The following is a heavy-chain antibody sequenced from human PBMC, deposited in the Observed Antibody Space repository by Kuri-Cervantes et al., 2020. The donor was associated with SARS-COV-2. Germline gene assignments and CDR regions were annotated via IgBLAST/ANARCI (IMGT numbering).Heavy chain of an antibody. CDR2: MNPNSGNT. Sequence: ASVKVSCKASGYTFTSYDINWVRQATGQGLEWMGWMNPNSGNTGHAQKFQGRVTITRNTSISTAYMELSSLRSEDTAVYYCARAPGRYCSSTSCARGAFDIWGQGTMVTVSS. CDR1: GYTFTSYD. CDR3: ARAPGRYCSSTSCARGAFDI. J-gene: IGHJ3*02. D-gene: IGHD2-2*01. V-gene: IGHV1-8*03.